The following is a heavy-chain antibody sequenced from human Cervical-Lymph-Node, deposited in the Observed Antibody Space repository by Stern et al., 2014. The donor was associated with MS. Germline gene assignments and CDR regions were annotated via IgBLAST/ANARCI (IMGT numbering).Heavy chain of an antibody. Sequence: VQLVESGSELKKPGASVKVSCKASGYTFTAYAINWVRQAPGQGPEWMGWFATNTGNPAHAQAFTGRFVFSLDTSVSTAYLQISSLKAEDTAVYYCARGSIYGSGSFYPDYFDYWGQGTLVTVSS. J-gene: IGHJ4*02. CDR2: FATNTGNP. D-gene: IGHD3-10*01. V-gene: IGHV7-4-1*02. CDR3: ARGSIYGSGSFYPDYFDY. CDR1: GYTFTAYA.